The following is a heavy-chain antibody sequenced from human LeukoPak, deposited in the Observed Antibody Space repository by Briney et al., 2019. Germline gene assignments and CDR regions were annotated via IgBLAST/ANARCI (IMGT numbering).Heavy chain of an antibody. Sequence: NPSETLSLTCTVSGGSISSYYWSWLRQPPGEGLEWIGYIYYSGSTNYNPSLKSRVTISVDTSKNQFSLKLSSVTAADTAVYYCARGSPKRITIFGVVTVLRYYFDYWGQGTLVTVSS. V-gene: IGHV4-59*12. D-gene: IGHD3-3*01. CDR3: ARGSPKRITIFGVVTVLRYYFDY. CDR2: IYYSGST. CDR1: GGSISSYY. J-gene: IGHJ4*02.